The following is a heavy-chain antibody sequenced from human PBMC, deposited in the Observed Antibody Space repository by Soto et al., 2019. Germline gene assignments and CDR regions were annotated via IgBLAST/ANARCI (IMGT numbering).Heavy chain of an antibody. CDR1: GFTFSSYW. CDR2: IKQDGSEK. D-gene: IGHD6-13*01. J-gene: IGHJ5*02. CDR3: ARSYSSSWYNWFDP. V-gene: IGHV3-7*03. Sequence: GGSLRLSCAASGFTFSSYWMSWVRQAPGKGLEWVANIKQDGSEKYYVGSVKGRFTISRDNAKNSLYLQMNSLRAEDTAVYYCARSYSSSWYNWFDPWGQGTLVTVS.